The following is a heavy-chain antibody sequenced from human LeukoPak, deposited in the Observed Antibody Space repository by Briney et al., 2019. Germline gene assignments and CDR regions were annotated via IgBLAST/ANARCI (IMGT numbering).Heavy chain of an antibody. D-gene: IGHD3-9*01. J-gene: IGHJ6*03. CDR3: AGGPVRYFDWSLNYYYYYMDG. V-gene: IGHV4-59*01. CDR2: IYYSGST. CDR1: GGSISSYY. Sequence: PSETLSLTCAVSGGSISSYYWSWIRQPPGKGLEWVGHIYYSGSTNYNPSSKSRLSTSSDTSKNKFSLMLISMTAADTAVYYYAGGPVRYFDWSLNYYYYYMDGWDKGTTVTVSS.